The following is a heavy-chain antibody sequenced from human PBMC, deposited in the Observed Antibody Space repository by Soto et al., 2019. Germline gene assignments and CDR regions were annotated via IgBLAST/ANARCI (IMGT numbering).Heavy chain of an antibody. CDR1: GFSFSAYG. CDR2: ISHDGNDR. Sequence: QVDLVESGGGVVQPGRSLRLSCEASGFSFSAYGMHWVRQAPGKGLEWVAAISHDGNDRYYADSVKGRFTISRDNSKNTLYLQMHSLRSEDAAIYYGPKGTAVPYQWFDSWGQGTLVTVSS. D-gene: IGHD6-19*01. J-gene: IGHJ5*01. V-gene: IGHV3-30*18. CDR3: PKGTAVPYQWFDS.